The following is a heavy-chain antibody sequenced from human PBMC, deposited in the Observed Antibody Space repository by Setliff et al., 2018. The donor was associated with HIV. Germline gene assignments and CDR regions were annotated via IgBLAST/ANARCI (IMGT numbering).Heavy chain of an antibody. CDR2: IIPIFGTP. J-gene: IGHJ6*03. V-gene: IGHV1-69*13. Sequence: ASVKVSCKASGGTFRGFGISWAVQAPGQGLEWMGQIIPIFGTPRYAQKFQGRVTITADESTSTVYMELSSLRSEDTAVYYCATNPEMATINYYYYYMDVWGKGTTVTVSS. D-gene: IGHD5-12*01. CDR3: ATNPEMATINYYYYYMDV. CDR1: GGTFRGFG.